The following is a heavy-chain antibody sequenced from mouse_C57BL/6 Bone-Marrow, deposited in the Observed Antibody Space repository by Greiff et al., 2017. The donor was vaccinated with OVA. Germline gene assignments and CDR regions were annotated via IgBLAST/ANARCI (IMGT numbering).Heavy chain of an antibody. CDR2: IWRGGGT. D-gene: IGHD1-1*01. V-gene: IGHV2-2*01. J-gene: IGHJ4*01. CDR1: GFSLTSYG. Sequence: VQLQQSGPGLVQPSPSLSITCTVSGFSLTSYGVHWVRQSPGQGLEWLGVIWRGGGTAYNAAVKAKLSISKDNSKSQVFFKMNSLQADDTAIYYCARVDTTVVASAMDYWGQGTSVTVSS. CDR3: ARVDTTVVASAMDY.